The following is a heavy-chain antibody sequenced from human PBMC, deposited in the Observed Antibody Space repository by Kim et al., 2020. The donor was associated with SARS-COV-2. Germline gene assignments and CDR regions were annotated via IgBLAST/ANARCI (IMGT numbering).Heavy chain of an antibody. CDR2: IYFKGTT. CDR3: ARGVDNGGNPDAFGT. CDR1: GDSIRSDGYY. J-gene: IGHJ3*02. D-gene: IGHD4-17*01. Sequence: SETLSLTCSVSGDSIRSDGYYWNWIRQHPGKAPEWIAYIYFKGTTHYNPALQARVRIWIDPSKNQVSLQLSSVTAADTAVYFCARGVDNGGNPDAFGTGGQGILVTVSS. V-gene: IGHV4-31*02.